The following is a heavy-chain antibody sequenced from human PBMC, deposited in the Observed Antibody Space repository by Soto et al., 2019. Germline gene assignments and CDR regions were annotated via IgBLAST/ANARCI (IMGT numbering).Heavy chain of an antibody. CDR2: INSDGSST. CDR1: GFTFSSYW. CDR3: ARRNNYYYYGMDV. D-gene: IGHD1-1*01. Sequence: GGSLRLSCAASGFTFSSYWMHWVRQAPGKGLVWVSRINSDGSSTSYADSVKGRFTISRDNAKNTLYLQMNSLRAEDTAVYYCARRNNYYYYGMDVWGQGTTVTVSS. J-gene: IGHJ6*02. V-gene: IGHV3-74*01.